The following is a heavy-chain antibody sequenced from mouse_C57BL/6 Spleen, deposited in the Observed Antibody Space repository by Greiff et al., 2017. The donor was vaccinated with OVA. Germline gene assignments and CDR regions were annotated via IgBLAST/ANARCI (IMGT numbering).Heavy chain of an antibody. Sequence: QVTLKESGPGILQSSQTLSLTCSFSGFSLSTSDMGVSWIRQPSGKGLEWLAHIYWDDDKRYNPSLKSRLTISKDTSRNQVFLKITSVDTADTATYYCARRALITTVVATEAMDYWGQGTSVTVSS. CDR3: ARRALITTVVATEAMDY. V-gene: IGHV8-12*01. D-gene: IGHD1-1*01. J-gene: IGHJ4*01. CDR1: GFSLSTSDMG. CDR2: IYWDDDK.